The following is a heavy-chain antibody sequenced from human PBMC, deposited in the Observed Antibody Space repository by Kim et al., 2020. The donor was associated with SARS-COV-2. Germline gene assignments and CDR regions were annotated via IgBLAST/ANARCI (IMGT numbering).Heavy chain of an antibody. CDR3: ARGETLSA. V-gene: IGHV1-8*01. D-gene: IGHD6-25*01. J-gene: IGHJ4*02. CDR2: MNPKTGKT. CDR1: GHTFTIFD. Sequence: ASVKVSCKASGHTFTIFDINWVRQAPGQGLEWMGWMNPKTGKTGYAQNFQGSVTLTRDTSINTAYMELRGLRFEDTAVYFCARGETLSAWGQGTLVTVSS.